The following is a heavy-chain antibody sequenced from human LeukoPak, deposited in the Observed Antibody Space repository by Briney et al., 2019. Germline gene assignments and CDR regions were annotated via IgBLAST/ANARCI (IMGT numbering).Heavy chain of an antibody. CDR2: ISYDGSNK. J-gene: IGHJ4*02. D-gene: IGHD2-2*02. CDR3: AKEGIVVVPAAIGWFFDY. V-gene: IGHV3-30*18. Sequence: GGSLRLSCAASGFTFSSYGMHWVRQAPGKGLEWVAVISYDGSNKYYADSVKGRFTISRDNSKNALYLQMNSLRAEDTAVYYCAKEGIVVVPAAIGWFFDYWGQGTLVTVSS. CDR1: GFTFSSYG.